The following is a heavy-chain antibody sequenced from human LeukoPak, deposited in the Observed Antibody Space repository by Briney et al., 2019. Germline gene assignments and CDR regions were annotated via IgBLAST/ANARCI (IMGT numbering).Heavy chain of an antibody. V-gene: IGHV3-48*03. J-gene: IGHJ4*02. CDR2: ISSSGSTI. CDR1: GFTFSSYE. CDR3: ARDDSSEPFDY. D-gene: IGHD3-22*01. Sequence: PGGSLRLSCAASGFTFSSYEMNWVRQAPGKGLEWVSYISSSGSTIYYADSVKGRFTISRDNAKNSLYLQMNSLRAEDTAVYYCARDDSSEPFDYWGQGTLVTVSS.